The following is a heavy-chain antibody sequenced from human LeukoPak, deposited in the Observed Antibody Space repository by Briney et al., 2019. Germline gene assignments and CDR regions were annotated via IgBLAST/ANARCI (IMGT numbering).Heavy chain of an antibody. CDR1: GFTFGDYA. J-gene: IGHJ5*02. CDR3: TKSRQQQLTPRPGIWFDP. CDR2: IRSKAYGGTT. Sequence: GRSLRLSCTASGFTFGDYAMSWFRQAPGKGLEWVGFIRSKAYGGTTEYAASVKGRFTISRDDSKSIAYLQMNSLKTEDTAVYYCTKSRQQQLTPRPGIWFDPWGQGTLVTVSS. V-gene: IGHV3-49*03. D-gene: IGHD6-13*01.